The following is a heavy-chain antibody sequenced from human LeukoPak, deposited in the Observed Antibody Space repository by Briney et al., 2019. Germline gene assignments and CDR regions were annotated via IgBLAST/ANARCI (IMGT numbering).Heavy chain of an antibody. CDR2: IYYSGYT. CDR1: GFTFTDYY. J-gene: IGHJ6*03. D-gene: IGHD3-10*01. CDR3: ARTTMVRGTYYMDV. V-gene: IGHV4-59*01. Sequence: KSGGSLRLSCAASGFTFTDYYMSWIRQPPGKGLEWIGYIYYSGYTNYNPSLKSRVTTSVDTSKNQFSLKLSSVTAADTAVYYCARTTMVRGTYYMDVWGKGTTVTISS.